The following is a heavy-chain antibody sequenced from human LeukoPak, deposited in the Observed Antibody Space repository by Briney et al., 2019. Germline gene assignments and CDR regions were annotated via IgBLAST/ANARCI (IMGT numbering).Heavy chain of an antibody. J-gene: IGHJ5*01. CDR3: ARGEGYCSSTSCYLGS. CDR1: GGSISSGGYS. Sequence: SETLSLTCAVSGGSISSGGYSWSWIRQPPGKGLEWIGYINHSGSTYYNPSLKSRVTISVDRSKNQFSLKLCSVTAADTAVYYCARGEGYCSSTSCYLGSWGQGTLVTVSS. CDR2: INHSGST. D-gene: IGHD2-2*01. V-gene: IGHV4-30-2*01.